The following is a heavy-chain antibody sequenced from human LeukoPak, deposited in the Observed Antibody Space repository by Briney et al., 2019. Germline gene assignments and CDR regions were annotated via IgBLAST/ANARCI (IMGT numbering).Heavy chain of an antibody. J-gene: IGHJ4*02. CDR1: GFTFSSYS. Sequence: GGSLRLSCAASGFTFSSYSMNWVRQAPGKGLEWISHITSSTSTTYCADSVKGRFTISRDNAKNSLYLQMNSLRVEDTAVYYCTRDGYGYSYGYWGQGTLVTVSS. CDR3: TRDGYGYSYGY. CDR2: ITSSTSTT. V-gene: IGHV3-48*01. D-gene: IGHD5-24*01.